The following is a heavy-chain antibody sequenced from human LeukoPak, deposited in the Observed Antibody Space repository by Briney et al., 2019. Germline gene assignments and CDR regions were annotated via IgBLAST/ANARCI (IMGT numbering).Heavy chain of an antibody. D-gene: IGHD6-19*01. CDR3: AQSRRIAVAPDAFDI. CDR2: ISGSGGST. Sequence: GGSLRLSCAASGFTFSSYAMSWVRQAPGKGLEWVSAISGSGGSTYYADSVKGRFTISRDNSKNTLYLQMNSLRAEDTAVYYCAQSRRIAVAPDAFDIWGQGTMVTVSS. J-gene: IGHJ3*02. V-gene: IGHV3-23*01. CDR1: GFTFSSYA.